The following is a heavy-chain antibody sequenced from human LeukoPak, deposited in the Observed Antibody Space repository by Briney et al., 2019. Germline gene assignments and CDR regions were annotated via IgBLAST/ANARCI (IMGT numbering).Heavy chain of an antibody. D-gene: IGHD3-10*01. Sequence: GASVKVSCKASGYTFTDYYIHWVRQAPGQGLEWMGWFNPNSGGTNYAQKFQGRVTMTRGTSISTAYMELSRLRPDDTAVYYCARDRGVITSRWYYYGMDVWGQGTTVTVSS. CDR3: ARDRGVITSRWYYYGMDV. V-gene: IGHV1-2*02. CDR1: GYTFTDYY. CDR2: FNPNSGGT. J-gene: IGHJ6*02.